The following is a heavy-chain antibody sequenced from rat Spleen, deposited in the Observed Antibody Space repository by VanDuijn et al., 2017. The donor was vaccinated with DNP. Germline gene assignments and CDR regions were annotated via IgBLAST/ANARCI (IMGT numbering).Heavy chain of an antibody. V-gene: IGHV5-31*01. CDR3: TREDWVLDY. Sequence: EVQLVESGGGPVQPGRSLKLSCVASGFIFSNYWMTWIRQAPGKGLEWVASITHIGGTTFYPDSVKGRFTISRDNAKSALYLQMNSLRSEDTATYYCTREDWVLDYWGQGVMVTVSS. CDR2: ITHIGGTT. D-gene: IGHD5-1*01. CDR1: GFIFSNYW. J-gene: IGHJ2*01.